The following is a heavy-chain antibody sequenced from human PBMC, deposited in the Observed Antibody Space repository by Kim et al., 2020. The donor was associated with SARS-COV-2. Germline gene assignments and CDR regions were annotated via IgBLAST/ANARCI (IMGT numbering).Heavy chain of an antibody. CDR2: IKSKTDGGTT. Sequence: GSLRLSCAASGFTFSNAWMSWVRQAPGKGLEWVGRIKSKTDGGTTDYAAPVKGRFTISRDDSKNTLYPQMNSLKTEDTAVYYCTTIAMVVAANWDGDDAFDIWGRGTMVTVSS. J-gene: IGHJ3*02. CDR1: GFTFSNAW. V-gene: IGHV3-15*01. CDR3: TTIAMVVAANWDGDDAFDI. D-gene: IGHD2-15*01.